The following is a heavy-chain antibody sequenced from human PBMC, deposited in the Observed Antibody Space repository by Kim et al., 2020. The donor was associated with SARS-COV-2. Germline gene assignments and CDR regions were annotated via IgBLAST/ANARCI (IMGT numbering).Heavy chain of an antibody. V-gene: IGHV3-23*01. CDR3: AKGWSTMVRGVIAY. D-gene: IGHD3-10*01. J-gene: IGHJ4*02. Sequence: ADSVKGRFTISRDNSKNTLYLQMNSLRAEDTAVYYCAKGWSTMVRGVIAYWGQGTLVTVSS.